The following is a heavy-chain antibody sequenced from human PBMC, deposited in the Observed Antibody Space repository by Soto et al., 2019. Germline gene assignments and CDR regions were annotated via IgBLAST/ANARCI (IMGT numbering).Heavy chain of an antibody. J-gene: IGHJ4*02. Sequence: QVQLVESGGGLVKPGGSLRLSCAASGFTFSDYYMSWIRQAPGKGLEWVSYISSSGSTIYYADSVKGRFTISRDNAKNSLYLKMNSLRAEDTAVYYCARDAYAYYDILTCYYTYDYWGQGTLVTVSS. V-gene: IGHV3-11*01. CDR2: ISSSGSTI. D-gene: IGHD3-9*01. CDR1: GFTFSDYY. CDR3: ARDAYAYYDILTCYYTYDY.